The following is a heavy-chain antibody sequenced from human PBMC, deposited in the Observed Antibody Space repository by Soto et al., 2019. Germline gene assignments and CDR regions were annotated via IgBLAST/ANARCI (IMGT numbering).Heavy chain of an antibody. Sequence: SETLSLTCAVYGGSFSDYYWTYIRQPPRKGLEWIGEINHSGSTNYNPSLKSRVTISVDTSKNQFSLKLSSVTAADTAVYYCARLGYSSRVGYYGMDVWGQGTAVT. J-gene: IGHJ6*02. D-gene: IGHD6-13*01. CDR2: INHSGST. CDR1: GGSFSDYY. CDR3: ARLGYSSRVGYYGMDV. V-gene: IGHV4-34*01.